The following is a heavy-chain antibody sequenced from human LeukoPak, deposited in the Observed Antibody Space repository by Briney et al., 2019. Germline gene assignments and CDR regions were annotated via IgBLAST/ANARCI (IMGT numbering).Heavy chain of an antibody. J-gene: IGHJ4*02. CDR2: IYYTGST. D-gene: IGHD6-13*01. CDR1: GGSISSYY. V-gene: IGHV4-59*08. CDR3: ARLRPSIGAAGTFDY. Sequence: TSETLSLTCTVSGGSISSYYWSWIRQPPGKGLEGFGYIYYTGSTKYNASLKSRVTISVDTSKNQFSLKLSSVTAADTAVYYCARLRPSIGAAGTFDYWGQGTLVTVSS.